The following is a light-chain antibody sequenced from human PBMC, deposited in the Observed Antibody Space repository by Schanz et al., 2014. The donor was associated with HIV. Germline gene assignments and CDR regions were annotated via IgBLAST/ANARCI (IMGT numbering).Light chain of an antibody. CDR3: QSYDNSLTAYV. CDR1: SSNIGSYV. V-gene: IGLV1-40*01. J-gene: IGLJ1*01. Sequence: QSVLTQPPSASGAPGQRVTMSCSGSSSNIGSYVVNWYQQVPGTAPKLLIDAKNNRPSGVPDRFSVSKSGTSASLAITGLQAVDEADYYCQSYDNSLTAYVFGAGTKLTVL. CDR2: AKN.